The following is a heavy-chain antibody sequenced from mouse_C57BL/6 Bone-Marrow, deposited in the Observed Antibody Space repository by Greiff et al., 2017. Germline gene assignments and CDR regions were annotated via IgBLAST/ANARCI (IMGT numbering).Heavy chain of an antibody. D-gene: IGHD1-1*01. V-gene: IGHV5-17*01. Sequence: EVKLVESGGGLVKPGGSLKLSCAASGFTFSDYGMHWVRQAPEKGLEWVAYISSGSSTIYYADTVKGRFTISRDNAKNPLFLQMTSLRSEDTAIYYCARPSVDVYYPLAFRGQGTLVTVSA. CDR2: ISSGSSTI. CDR3: ARPSVDVYYPLAF. CDR1: GFTFSDYG. J-gene: IGHJ3*01.